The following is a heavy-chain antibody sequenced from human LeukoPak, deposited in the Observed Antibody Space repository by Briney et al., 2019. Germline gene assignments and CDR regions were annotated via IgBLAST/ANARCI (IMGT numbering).Heavy chain of an antibody. V-gene: IGHV3-48*01. Sequence: GGSLRLSCAVSGFTFSTYSMNWVRQAPGKGLEWVSYISRDNVIHYEDSVKGRFTISRDNAKNSLYLQMHSLRAEDTAVYYCARDRYCSGGSCYANLIDYWGQGTPVTVSS. J-gene: IGHJ4*02. D-gene: IGHD2-15*01. CDR1: GFTFSTYS. CDR2: ISRDNVI. CDR3: ARDRYCSGGSCYANLIDY.